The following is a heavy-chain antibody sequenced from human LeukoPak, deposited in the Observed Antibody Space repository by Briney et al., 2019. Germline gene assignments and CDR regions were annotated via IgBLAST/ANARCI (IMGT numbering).Heavy chain of an antibody. J-gene: IGHJ4*02. CDR3: ARSTSVHYLFDY. V-gene: IGHV5-51*01. Sequence: GESLKISCKGSGYSFISYSIGWVRRMPGKGLEWMGIIYAGDSDTRYSPSFQGQVTMSVDKSITTAYLQWSSLKASDTAMYFCARSTSVHYLFDYWGQGTLVTVSS. CDR1: GYSFISYS. CDR2: IYAGDSDT. D-gene: IGHD3-10*01.